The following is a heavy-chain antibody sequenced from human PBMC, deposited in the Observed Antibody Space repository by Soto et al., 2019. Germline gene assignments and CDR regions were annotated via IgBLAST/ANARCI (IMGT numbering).Heavy chain of an antibody. V-gene: IGHV1-69*13. CDR2: IIPIFGTA. CDR1: GGTFSSYA. J-gene: IGHJ4*02. CDR3: ARGHSRGYYDSSGYYPFDY. D-gene: IGHD3-22*01. Sequence: SVKVSCKASGGTFSSYAISWVRQAPGQGLEWMGGIIPIFGTANYAQKFQGRVTITADESTSTAYMELSSLRSEDTAVYYCARGHSRGYYDSSGYYPFDYWGPGTLVTVSS.